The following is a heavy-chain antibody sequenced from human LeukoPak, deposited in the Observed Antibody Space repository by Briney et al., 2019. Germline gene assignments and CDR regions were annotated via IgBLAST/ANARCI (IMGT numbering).Heavy chain of an antibody. V-gene: IGHV4-59*01. CDR3: ARRPDYGDYGFDY. CDR2: IYYSGTT. CDR1: GGSISSYY. Sequence: PSETLSLTCAVSGGSISSYYWSWIRQPPGKGLEWIGYIYYSGTTNYNPSLKSRVTISVDASKNQFSLKVRYVTAADTAMYYCARRPDYGDYGFDYWGQGTLVTVSS. D-gene: IGHD4-17*01. J-gene: IGHJ4*02.